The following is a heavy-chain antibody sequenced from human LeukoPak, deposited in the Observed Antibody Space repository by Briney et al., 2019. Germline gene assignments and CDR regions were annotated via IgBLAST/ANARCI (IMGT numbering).Heavy chain of an antibody. V-gene: IGHV3-48*03. J-gene: IGHJ5*01. CDR2: ISDHGKSR. CDR3: ARQYFITMVRGVIKENWFDS. D-gene: IGHD3-10*01. CDR1: GFTFSNYE. Sequence: PGGSLRLSCAASGFTFSNYEMNWVRQTPGKGLEWVSYISDHGKSRNYVDSVKGRFTISRDNAKNSLYLQMNSLRVEDTAVYYCARQYFITMVRGVIKENWFDSWGQGTLVTVSS.